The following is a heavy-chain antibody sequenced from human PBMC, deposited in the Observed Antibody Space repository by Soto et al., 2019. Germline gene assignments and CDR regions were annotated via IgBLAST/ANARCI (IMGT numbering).Heavy chain of an antibody. D-gene: IGHD5-18*01. J-gene: IGHJ6*02. Sequence: GGSLRLSCAASGFTFSSYGIHWVRQAPGKGLEWVALISYDGTDKYYADSVKGRFTISRDNSKNTLYLQMSSLGPEDTAVYYCVKERSDKVWLEDYALDVWGQGTTVTVS. CDR1: GFTFSSYG. V-gene: IGHV3-30*18. CDR3: VKERSDKVWLEDYALDV. CDR2: ISYDGTDK.